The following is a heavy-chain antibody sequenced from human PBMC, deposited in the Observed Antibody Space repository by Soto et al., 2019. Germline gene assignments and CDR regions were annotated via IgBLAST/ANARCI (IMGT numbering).Heavy chain of an antibody. CDR1: GYSISSSNW. J-gene: IGHJ5*02. V-gene: IGHV4-28*01. D-gene: IGHD3-10*01. Sequence: TSETLSLTCTVSGYSISSSNWWGWIRQPPGKGLEWIGYIYYSGSTYYNPSLKSRVTMSVDTSKNQFSLKLSSVTAVDTAVYYCARVRGVMKGEFDPWGQGTLVTVSS. CDR2: IYYSGST. CDR3: ARVRGVMKGEFDP.